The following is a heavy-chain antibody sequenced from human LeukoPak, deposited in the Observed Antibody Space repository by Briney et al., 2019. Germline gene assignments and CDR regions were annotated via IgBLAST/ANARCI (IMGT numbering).Heavy chain of an antibody. Sequence: PGGSLRLSCVASGFTFSSSWMIWVRQAPGKGLEWVANIKQDGSEKSYVESVRGRFTISRNNAKNSLYLQLNSLRAEDTALYYCARDNPPDYWGQGTLVTVSS. CDR3: ARDNPPDY. V-gene: IGHV3-7*03. J-gene: IGHJ4*02. CDR2: IKQDGSEK. CDR1: GFTFSSSW.